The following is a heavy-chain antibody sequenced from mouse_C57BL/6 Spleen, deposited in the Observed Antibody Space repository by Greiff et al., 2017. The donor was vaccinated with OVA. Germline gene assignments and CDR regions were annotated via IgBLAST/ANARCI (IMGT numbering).Heavy chain of an antibody. D-gene: IGHD2-2*01. CDR3: AKKKGYDDGCAY. J-gene: IGHJ3*01. V-gene: IGHV2-5*01. CDR2: LWRGGST. Sequence: QVQLQQSGPGLVQPSQSLSITCTVSGFSLTSYGVHWVRQSPGKGLEWLGVLWRGGSTDYNAAFMSRLSITKDNSKSQVFFKMNSLQADDTAIYYCAKKKGYDDGCAYWGQGTLVTVSA. CDR1: GFSLTSYG.